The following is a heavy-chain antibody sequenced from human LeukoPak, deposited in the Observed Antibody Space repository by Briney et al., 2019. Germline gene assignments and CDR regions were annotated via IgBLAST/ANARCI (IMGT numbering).Heavy chain of an antibody. CDR2: IYYSGST. CDR3: ARDITGTHP. CDR1: GGSISSYY. D-gene: IGHD1-7*01. V-gene: IGHV4-59*12. Sequence: SETLSLTCTVSGGSISSYYWSWIRQPPGKGLEWIGYIYYSGSTNYNPSLKSRVTISVDRSKNQFSLKLSSVTAADTAVYYCARDITGTHPWGQGTLVTVSS. J-gene: IGHJ5*02.